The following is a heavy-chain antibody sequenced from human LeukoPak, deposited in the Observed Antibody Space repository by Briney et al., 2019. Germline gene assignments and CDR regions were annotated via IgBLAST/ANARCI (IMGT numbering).Heavy chain of an antibody. CDR3: VAYYYDSSGYYYFDY. CDR2: ISACNGNT. V-gene: IGHV1-18*04. Sequence: ASVKVSCKASGYTFTGYYIHWLRQAPGQGLEWMGWISACNGNTNYAQKLQGRVTMTTDTSTSTAYMELRSLRSDDTAVYYCVAYYYDSSGYYYFDYWGQGTLVTVSS. D-gene: IGHD3-22*01. J-gene: IGHJ4*02. CDR1: GYTFTGYY.